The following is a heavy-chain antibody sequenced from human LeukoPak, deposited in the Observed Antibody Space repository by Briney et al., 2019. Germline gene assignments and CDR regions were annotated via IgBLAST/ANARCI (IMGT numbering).Heavy chain of an antibody. CDR2: IYHTGST. D-gene: IGHD3-10*01. CDR3: ARALGSGSYSDWFDP. CDR1: GYSISSGYY. Sequence: SETLSLTCTVSGYSISSGYYWGWIRQPPGKGLEGIGSIYHTGSTYYNPSLKSRVTISIDTSKKQCSLKLSSVTAADTAVYYCARALGSGSYSDWFDPWGQGTLVTVSS. V-gene: IGHV4-38-2*02. J-gene: IGHJ5*02.